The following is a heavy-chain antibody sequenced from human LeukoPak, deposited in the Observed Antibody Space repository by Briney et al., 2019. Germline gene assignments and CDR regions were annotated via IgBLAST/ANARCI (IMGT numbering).Heavy chain of an antibody. CDR1: GSSITSVSY. D-gene: IGHD3-10*01. Sequence: SENLSLTCSVSGSSITSVSYWAWIRQAPEKGLEWIGSLSHTGVTYYNPSLTSRLSTSVDTSNNRFSLTLRSVAAADTAVYYCARVGSSNSHYDHWGPGTLVTVSS. V-gene: IGHV4-38-2*02. CDR2: LSHTGVT. CDR3: ARVGSSNSHYDH. J-gene: IGHJ4*02.